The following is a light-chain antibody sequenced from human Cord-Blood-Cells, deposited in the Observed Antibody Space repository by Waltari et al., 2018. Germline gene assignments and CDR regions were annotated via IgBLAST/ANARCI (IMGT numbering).Light chain of an antibody. CDR2: GNS. J-gene: IGLJ2*01. Sequence: QSVLTQPPSVSGAPGQRVTISCTGSSSNIGAGYDVHWYQQLPGTAPKLLIYGNSNRPSGVPYRFSGSKSRASASLAITGLQAEDEADYYCQSYDSSLSGSVFGGGTKLTVL. V-gene: IGLV1-40*01. CDR3: QSYDSSLSGSV. CDR1: SSNIGAGYD.